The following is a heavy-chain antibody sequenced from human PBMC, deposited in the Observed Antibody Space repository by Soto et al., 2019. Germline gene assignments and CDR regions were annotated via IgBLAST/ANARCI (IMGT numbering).Heavy chain of an antibody. D-gene: IGHD1-26*01. V-gene: IGHV4-59*11. Sequence: TETLSLTCTVSGGSISSHYWSWVRQAPGKGLEWIGHIYYRGSTSYNPSLRSRSTISVDTSNNQFSLKLNSVTTADTAVYYCARDGREASGMDVWGQGTKVTVSS. CDR2: IYYRGST. CDR1: GGSISSHY. J-gene: IGHJ6*02. CDR3: ARDGREASGMDV.